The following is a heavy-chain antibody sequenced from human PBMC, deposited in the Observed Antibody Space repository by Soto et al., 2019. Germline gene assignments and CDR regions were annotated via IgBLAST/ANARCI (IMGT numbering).Heavy chain of an antibody. V-gene: IGHV4-39*02. D-gene: IGHD2-8*02. CDR3: VLGRGLLATLRLDP. CDR2: RFYSGLT. CDR1: GGSVSNSSFQ. J-gene: IGHJ5*02. Sequence: QLHLHESGPQVVKSSETLSLTCSVSGGSVSNSSFQWGWIRQSPGEGMEWIATRFYSGLTYYNPSLQSRVTISVDASQHHVSQRVTSVTAADTAIYYGVLGRGLLATLRLDPWGEGTLVTVSS.